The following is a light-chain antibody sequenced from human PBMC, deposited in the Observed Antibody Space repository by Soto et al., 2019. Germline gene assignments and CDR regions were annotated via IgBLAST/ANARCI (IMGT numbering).Light chain of an antibody. CDR1: QGISSW. J-gene: IGKJ3*01. V-gene: IGKV1-12*01. Sequence: DIQMTQSPSSVSASVGDRVSISCRASQGISSWLAWYQQKPGKAPSLLIYSASTLYSGVPSRFSGSESGTDVTLTISSLQPEDFSTYYCQQANSFPLTFGPGTKVDIK. CDR3: QQANSFPLT. CDR2: SAS.